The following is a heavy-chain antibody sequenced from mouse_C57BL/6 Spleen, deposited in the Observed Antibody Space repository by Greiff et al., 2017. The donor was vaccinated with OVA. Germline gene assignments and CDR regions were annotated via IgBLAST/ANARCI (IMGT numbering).Heavy chain of an antibody. CDR2: IYPGSGST. D-gene: IGHD2-1*01. J-gene: IGHJ1*03. V-gene: IGHV1-55*01. Sequence: VQLQQSGAELVKPGASVKMSCKASGYTFTSYWITWVKQRPGQGLEWIGDIYPGSGSTNYNEKFKSKATLTVDTSSSTAYMQLSSLTSEESAVYYCARSGIYYGNYGYFDVWGTGTAVTVSS. CDR3: ARSGIYYGNYGYFDV. CDR1: GYTFTSYW.